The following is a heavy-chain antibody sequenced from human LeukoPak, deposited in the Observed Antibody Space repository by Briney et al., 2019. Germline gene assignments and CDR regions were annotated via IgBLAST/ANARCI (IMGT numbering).Heavy chain of an antibody. J-gene: IGHJ4*02. Sequence: SETLSLTCTVSGGSISGYYWSWIRQPPGKGLEWIGFIYYSGSTNYNPPLKSRVTISVDTSKNQFSLKLTSVTAADTAVYYCTRGYYNSGGHYYFDYWGQGTLVTVSS. D-gene: IGHD3-22*01. CDR3: TRGYYNSGGHYYFDY. CDR2: IYYSGST. V-gene: IGHV4-59*01. CDR1: GGSISGYY.